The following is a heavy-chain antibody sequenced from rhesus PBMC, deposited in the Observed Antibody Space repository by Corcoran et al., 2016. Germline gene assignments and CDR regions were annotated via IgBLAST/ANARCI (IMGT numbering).Heavy chain of an antibody. CDR2: ISGRGWST. CDR1: GGSISSNY. V-gene: IGHV4-173*01. Sequence: QLQLQESGTGLVKPSETLSLTCAVSGGSISSNYWSWIRQPPGKGLEWIGRISGRGWSTDTNPPLKSRVTISTDTSKNQFSLKLSSGTAADTAVYYCAGSYCTGSGCYLLYGLDSWGQGVVVTVSS. D-gene: IGHD2-21*01. J-gene: IGHJ6*01. CDR3: AGSYCTGSGCYLLYGLDS.